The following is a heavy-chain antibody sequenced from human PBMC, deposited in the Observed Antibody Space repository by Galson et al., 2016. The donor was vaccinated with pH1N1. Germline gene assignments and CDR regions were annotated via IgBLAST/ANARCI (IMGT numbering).Heavy chain of an antibody. V-gene: IGHV1-2*02. J-gene: IGHJ6*02. D-gene: IGHD3-22*01. Sequence: SVKVSCKASGYSFSNYYIHWVRQAPGQGLEWMGWINPNSGGTKYAQKFQGRVTMIRDASTTTGYMELSRLTSDDTAGYYCAKDRNNYDSSGYYTYYYYGVDVWGQGTTVIVSS. CDR3: AKDRNNYDSSGYYTYYYYGVDV. CDR2: INPNSGGT. CDR1: GYSFSNYY.